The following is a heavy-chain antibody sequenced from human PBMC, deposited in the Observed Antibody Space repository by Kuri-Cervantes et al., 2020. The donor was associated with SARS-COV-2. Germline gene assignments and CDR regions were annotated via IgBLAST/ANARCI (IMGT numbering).Heavy chain of an antibody. CDR2: IYYSGST. V-gene: IGHV4-39*07. D-gene: IGHD4-17*01. CDR1: GGSISSSSYY. J-gene: IGHJ4*02. Sequence: SETLSLTCTVSGGSISSSSYYWGWIRQPPGKGLEWIGSIYYSGSTYYNPSLKSRVTIPVDTSKNQFSLKLSSVTAADTAVYYCAMLYYGDYGGFDYWGQGTLVTVSS. CDR3: AMLYYGDYGGFDY.